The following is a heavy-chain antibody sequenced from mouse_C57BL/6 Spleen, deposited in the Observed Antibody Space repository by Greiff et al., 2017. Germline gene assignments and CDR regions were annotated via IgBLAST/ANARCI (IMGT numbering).Heavy chain of an antibody. D-gene: IGHD1-1*01. V-gene: IGHV14-4*01. J-gene: IGHJ2*01. Sequence: VQLQQSGAELVRPGASVKLSCTASGFNIKDDYMHWVKQRPEQGLEWIGWIDPENGDTEYASKFQGKATITADTSSNTAYLQLSSLTSEDTAVYYCTPYINTLVPHYFDYWGQGTTLTVSS. CDR3: TPYINTLVPHYFDY. CDR1: GFNIKDDY. CDR2: IDPENGDT.